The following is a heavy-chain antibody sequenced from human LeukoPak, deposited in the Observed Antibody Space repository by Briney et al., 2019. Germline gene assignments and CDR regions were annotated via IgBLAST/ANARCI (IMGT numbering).Heavy chain of an antibody. D-gene: IGHD3-16*01. CDR2: INGDGSNS. CDR1: GCTFTTYW. J-gene: IGHJ4*02. CDR3: ARTSPTSHFDF. V-gene: IGHV3-74*01. Sequence: GGSLRLSXVASGCTFTTYWMHWVRQAPGQGLVWVSRINGDGSNSNYADSVKGRFTISRDNARNTLYLQMNGLRAEDTALYYCARTSPTSHFDFWGQGTLVTVSS.